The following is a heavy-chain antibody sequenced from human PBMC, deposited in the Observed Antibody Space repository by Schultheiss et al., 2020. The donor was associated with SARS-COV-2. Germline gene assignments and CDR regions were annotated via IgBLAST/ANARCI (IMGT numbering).Heavy chain of an antibody. V-gene: IGHV4-38-2*02. CDR1: GYSISSGYY. CDR2: INHSGST. D-gene: IGHD4-11*01. Sequence: SQTLSLTCAVSGYSISSGYYWGWIRQPPGKGLEWIGEINHSGSTNYNPSLKSRVTISVDTSKNQFSLNLSSVTAADTAVYFCAREEMTDYSNYFGYWGQGTLVTVSS. CDR3: AREEMTDYSNYFGY. J-gene: IGHJ4*02.